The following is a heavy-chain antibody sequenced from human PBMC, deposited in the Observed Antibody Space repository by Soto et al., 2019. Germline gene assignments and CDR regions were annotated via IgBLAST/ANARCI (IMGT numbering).Heavy chain of an antibody. CDR3: ARDITMVRGPHSDWFDP. CDR1: GGSISSGGYY. D-gene: IGHD3-10*01. J-gene: IGHJ5*02. CDR2: IYYSGST. V-gene: IGHV4-31*03. Sequence: QVQLQESSPGLVKPSQTLSLTCTVSGGSISSGGYYWSWIRQHPGKGLEWIGYIYYSGSTYYNPSLKSRVTISVDTSKNQFSLKLSSVTAADTAVYYCARDITMVRGPHSDWFDPWGQGTLVTVSS.